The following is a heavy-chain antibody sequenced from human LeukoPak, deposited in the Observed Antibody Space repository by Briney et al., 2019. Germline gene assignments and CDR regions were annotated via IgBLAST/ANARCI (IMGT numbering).Heavy chain of an antibody. J-gene: IGHJ3*02. CDR1: GFTFDDYG. Sequence: GGSVRLSCAASGFTFDDYGMSWVRQAPGKGLEWVSGINWNGGSTGYADSVKGRFTISRDNAKNSLYLQMNSLRAEDTALYYCASGLFEGQLAFDIWGQGTMVTVSS. V-gene: IGHV3-20*04. D-gene: IGHD6-13*01. CDR2: INWNGGST. CDR3: ASGLFEGQLAFDI.